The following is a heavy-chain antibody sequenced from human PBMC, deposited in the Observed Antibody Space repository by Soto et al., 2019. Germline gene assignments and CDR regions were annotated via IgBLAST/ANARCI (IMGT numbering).Heavy chain of an antibody. D-gene: IGHD4-17*01. CDR2: INSGGST. CDR1: GFTVSSNY. V-gene: IGHV3-53*04. CDR3: AREYPYGRFDY. Sequence: EVQLVESVGGLVQPGGSLRLSCAASGFTVSSNYMSWVRQAPGKGLEWVSVINSGGSTYYADSVKGRFTSSRHNAKNTLYLQMNSLRAEDTAVYYCAREYPYGRFDYWGQGTLVTVSS. J-gene: IGHJ4*02.